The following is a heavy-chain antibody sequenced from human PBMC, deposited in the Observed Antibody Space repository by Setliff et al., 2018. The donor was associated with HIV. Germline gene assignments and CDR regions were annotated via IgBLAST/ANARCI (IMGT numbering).Heavy chain of an antibody. Sequence: PSETLSLTCTVSGYSISSDYYWSWIRQPPGKGLEWLGYIHYSGSINYNPSLKSRVTISGDSSKKQVSLMLSSVTAADTAVYFCARVPSSGWYGGHHYMDVWGKGAAVTVSS. CDR1: GYSISSDYY. J-gene: IGHJ6*03. D-gene: IGHD6-19*01. CDR2: IHYSGSI. CDR3: ARVPSSGWYGGHHYMDV. V-gene: IGHV4-61*01.